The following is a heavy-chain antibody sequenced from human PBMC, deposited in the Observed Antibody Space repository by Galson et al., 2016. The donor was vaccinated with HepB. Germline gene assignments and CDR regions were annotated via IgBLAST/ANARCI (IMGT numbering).Heavy chain of an antibody. V-gene: IGHV3-23*01. Sequence: SLRLSCAASGFTFSRFAMSWVRQAPGKGMEWVSGIGTAGNDRYYADSVRGRFTISRDNSENRLFLQIKRLRAEDTGLYYCAKGSTAVMSNYYHYALDVWGQGTTVTVSS. CDR1: GFTFSRFA. CDR3: AKGSTAVMSNYYHYALDV. D-gene: IGHD3-10*01. CDR2: IGTAGNDR. J-gene: IGHJ6*02.